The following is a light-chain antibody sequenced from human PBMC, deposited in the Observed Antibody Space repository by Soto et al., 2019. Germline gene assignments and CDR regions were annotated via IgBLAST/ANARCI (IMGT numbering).Light chain of an antibody. J-gene: IGKJ1*01. Sequence: EIVLTQSPATLCWSSGERATLSCRASQSVSSYLTWYQQKPGQAPRLLIYDASKKATDIPARFSGSGSGTDFTLTISSLEPEDFAVYYCQQRSNWPWTFGQGTNVEIK. V-gene: IGKV3-11*01. CDR2: DAS. CDR1: QSVSSY. CDR3: QQRSNWPWT.